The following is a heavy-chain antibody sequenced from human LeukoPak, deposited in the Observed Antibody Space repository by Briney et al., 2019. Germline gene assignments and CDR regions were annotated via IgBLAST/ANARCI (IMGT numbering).Heavy chain of an antibody. CDR2: IYTSGST. J-gene: IGHJ6*03. Sequence: KPSETLSLTCTVSGGSISSYYWSWIRQPAGKGLEWIGRIYTSGSTNYNPSLKSRVAMSVDTSKNQFSLKLSSVTAADTAVYYCARDGIQLWSHDNYYYYMDVWGKGTTVTVSS. CDR3: ARDGIQLWSHDNYYYYMDV. D-gene: IGHD5-18*01. V-gene: IGHV4-4*07. CDR1: GGSISSYY.